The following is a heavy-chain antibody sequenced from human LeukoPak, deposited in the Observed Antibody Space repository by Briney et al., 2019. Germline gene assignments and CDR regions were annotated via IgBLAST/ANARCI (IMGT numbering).Heavy chain of an antibody. V-gene: IGHV1-46*01. Sequence: ASVKVSCKASGYTFTTYYIHWVRQAPGQGLEWMGILNPSSGTTSYAQNFQGRVTITAGKSTSTAYMELSSLRSEDTAVYYCARDRGNTVFYYYYMDVWGKGTTVTVSS. CDR2: LNPSSGTT. D-gene: IGHD3-10*01. CDR3: ARDRGNTVFYYYYMDV. J-gene: IGHJ6*03. CDR1: GYTFTTYY.